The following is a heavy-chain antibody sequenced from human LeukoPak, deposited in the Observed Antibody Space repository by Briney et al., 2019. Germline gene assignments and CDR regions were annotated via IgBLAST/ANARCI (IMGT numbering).Heavy chain of an antibody. J-gene: IGHJ3*02. CDR2: IYDSGTT. V-gene: IGHV4-39*01. Sequence: PSETLSLTCTVSGDSTSSRTYYWVWLRLAPGKGLEWLGNIYDSGTTHYNPSLKSRVTISGDTSKNQFSLKLNSVTAADTAIYYCATHRRSGSGGSENAFEIWGQGTMATVSS. D-gene: IGHD5-12*01. CDR1: GDSTSSRTYY. CDR3: ATHRRSGSGGSENAFEI.